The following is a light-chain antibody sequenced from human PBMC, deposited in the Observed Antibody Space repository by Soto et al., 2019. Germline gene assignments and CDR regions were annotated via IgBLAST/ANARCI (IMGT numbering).Light chain of an antibody. Sequence: QSALTQPASVSGSPGQSITISGTGTSSDVGSYNLVSWYQQHPGKAPKLMIYEGSKRPSGVSNRFSGSKSGNTASLTISGLQAEDEADYYCSSYAGSSTFYVFGTGTKLTVL. CDR2: EGS. CDR1: SSDVGSYNL. J-gene: IGLJ1*01. CDR3: SSYAGSSTFYV. V-gene: IGLV2-23*01.